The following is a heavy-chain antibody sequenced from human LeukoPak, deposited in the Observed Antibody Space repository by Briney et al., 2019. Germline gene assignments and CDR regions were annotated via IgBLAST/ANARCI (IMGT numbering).Heavy chain of an antibody. CDR2: IRYDGSNK. CDR1: GFTFSSYG. V-gene: IGHV3-30*02. CDR3: AKDGRTLWFGEFDY. J-gene: IGHJ4*02. Sequence: PGGSLRLSGAASGFTFSSYGMHWVRQAPGKGLEWVAFIRYDGSNKYYADSVRGRFTISRDNSKNTLYLRINSQRAEDTAVYYCAKDGRTLWFGEFDYWGQGTLVTVSS. D-gene: IGHD3-10*01.